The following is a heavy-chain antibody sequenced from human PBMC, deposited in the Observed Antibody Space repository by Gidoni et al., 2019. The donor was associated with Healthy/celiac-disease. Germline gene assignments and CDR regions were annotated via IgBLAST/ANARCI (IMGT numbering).Heavy chain of an antibody. D-gene: IGHD2-21*02. J-gene: IGHJ5*02. V-gene: IGHV4-34*01. Sequence: QVQLQQWGAGLLKPSETLSLTCAVYGGSFSGYYWSWIRQPPGKGLEWIGEINHSGSTNYNPSLKSRVTISVDTSKNQFSLKLSSVTAADTAVYYCARGQPWHIVVVTTKRWFDPWGQGTLVTVSS. CDR2: INHSGST. CDR3: ARGQPWHIVVVTTKRWFDP. CDR1: GGSFSGYY.